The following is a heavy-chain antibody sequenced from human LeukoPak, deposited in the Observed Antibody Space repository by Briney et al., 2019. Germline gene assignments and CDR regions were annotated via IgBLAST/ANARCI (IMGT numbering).Heavy chain of an antibody. CDR2: NSAYNGNT. D-gene: IGHD1-7*01. Sequence: GESLKISCKISGYILTRNWIGWVRQVPGKGLEWMGWNSAYNGNTNYAQKLQDRVTMTTDTSTSTAYMELRSLRSDDTAVYYCARYNWNCGMSPRQYNWFDPWGQGTLVTVSS. V-gene: IGHV1-18*04. CDR3: ARYNWNCGMSPRQYNWFDP. CDR1: GYILTRNW. J-gene: IGHJ5*02.